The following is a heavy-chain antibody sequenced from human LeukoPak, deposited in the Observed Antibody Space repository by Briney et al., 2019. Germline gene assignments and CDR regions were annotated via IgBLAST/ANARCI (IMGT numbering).Heavy chain of an antibody. V-gene: IGHV3-21*01. CDR3: ARSGYDYYYYYGMDV. D-gene: IGHD5-18*01. CDR2: ISSSSSYI. Sequence: GGSLRLSCAASGFTFSSYSMNWVRQAPGKGLEWVSSISSSSSYIYYADSVKGRFTISRDNAENSLYLQMNSLRAEDTAVYYCARSGYDYYYYYGMDVWGQGTTVTVSS. CDR1: GFTFSSYS. J-gene: IGHJ6*02.